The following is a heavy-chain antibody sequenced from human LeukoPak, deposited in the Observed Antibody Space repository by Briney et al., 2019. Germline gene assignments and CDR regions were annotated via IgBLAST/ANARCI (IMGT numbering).Heavy chain of an antibody. V-gene: IGHV4-59*01. CDR3: ARDSRYYDSSGYYYRDWFDP. D-gene: IGHD3-22*01. CDR1: GGSISSYY. CDR2: IYYSGST. Sequence: PSETLSLTCTVSGGSISSYYWSWIRQPPGKGLEWIGYIYYSGSTNYNPSLKSRVTISVDTSKNQFSLKLSSVTAADTAVYYCARDSRYYDSSGYYYRDWFDPWGQGTLVTVSS. J-gene: IGHJ5*02.